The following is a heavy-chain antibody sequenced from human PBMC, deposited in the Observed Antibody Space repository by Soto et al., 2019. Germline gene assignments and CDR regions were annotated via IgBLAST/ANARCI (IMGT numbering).Heavy chain of an antibody. Sequence: LRLSCAASGLTFTNAWMNWVRQAPGKGLEWVGRIKSKNDGGATEYSAPVKDRFTISRDDSRDTLYLQMNSLKIEDTAVYYCTTDAQWGIWGQGTMVTVSS. CDR2: IKSKNDGGAT. CDR3: TTDAQWGI. V-gene: IGHV3-15*07. CDR1: GLTFTNAW. D-gene: IGHD2-8*01. J-gene: IGHJ3*02.